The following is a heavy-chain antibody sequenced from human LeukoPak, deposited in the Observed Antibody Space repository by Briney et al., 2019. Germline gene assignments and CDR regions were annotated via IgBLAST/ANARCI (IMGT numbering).Heavy chain of an antibody. CDR1: GFTFDDYA. Sequence: GGSLRLSCAASGFTFDDYAMHWVRQAPGKGLEWVSGISWSSGSIGYADSVKGRFTISRDNAKNSLYLQMNSLRAEDTALYYCAKDVASRPYAFDIWGQGTMVTVSS. CDR2: ISWSSGSI. CDR3: AKDVASRPYAFDI. V-gene: IGHV3-9*01. J-gene: IGHJ3*02. D-gene: IGHD3-3*02.